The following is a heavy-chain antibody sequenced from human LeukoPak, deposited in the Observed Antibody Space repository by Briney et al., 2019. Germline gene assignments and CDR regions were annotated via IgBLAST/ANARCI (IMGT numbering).Heavy chain of an antibody. CDR1: GFTFSSYE. CDR2: ISSSGSTI. V-gene: IGHV3-48*03. D-gene: IGHD6-19*01. J-gene: IGHJ4*02. Sequence: GGSLRLSCAASGFTFSSYEMNWVRQAPGKGLEWVSYISSSGSTIYYADSVKGRFTISRDNAKNSLYLQMNSLRAEDTAVYYCARGGRAAVAGTFYWGQGTLVTVSS. CDR3: ARGGRAAVAGTFY.